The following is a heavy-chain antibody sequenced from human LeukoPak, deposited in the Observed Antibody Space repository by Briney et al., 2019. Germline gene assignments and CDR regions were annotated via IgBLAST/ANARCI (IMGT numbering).Heavy chain of an antibody. D-gene: IGHD6-13*01. J-gene: IGHJ3*02. CDR1: GYTFTGYY. CDR3: ARDLEQLVPSPHAFDI. Sequence: ASVKVSCKASGYTFTGYYMHWVRQAPGQGLEWMGWINPNSGGTNYAQKFQGRVTMTRDTSISTAYMELSRLRSDDTAVYYCARDLEQLVPSPHAFDIWGQGTMVTVSS. V-gene: IGHV1-2*02. CDR2: INPNSGGT.